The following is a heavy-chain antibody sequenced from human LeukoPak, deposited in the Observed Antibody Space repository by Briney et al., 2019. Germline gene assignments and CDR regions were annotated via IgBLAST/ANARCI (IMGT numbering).Heavy chain of an antibody. D-gene: IGHD5-24*01. CDR2: ISDSGSRT. CDR3: AKARAVGFFRDIDY. Sequence: GGSLRLSCAASGFIFSSYAMSWVRQAPGAGLEWVSRISDSGSRTYYPDSAKGRFTISRDNSKNMLYLEMNSLRVEDTAVYYCAKARAVGFFRDIDYWGQGTLVTVSS. CDR1: GFIFSSYA. V-gene: IGHV3-23*01. J-gene: IGHJ4*02.